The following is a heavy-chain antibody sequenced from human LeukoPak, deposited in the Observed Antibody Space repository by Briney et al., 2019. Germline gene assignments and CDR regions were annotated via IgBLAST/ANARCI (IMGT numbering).Heavy chain of an antibody. CDR1: GFTFTTYW. CDR3: ARPLKYYYGSETYFWFDP. V-gene: IGHV3-7*01. CDR2: INQDGSEK. D-gene: IGHD3-10*01. J-gene: IGHJ5*02. Sequence: GGSLRLSCAASGFTFTTYWMGWVRQAPGKGLEWVANINQDGSEKYYVDSVKGRFTISRDNAKNSLYLQMNSLRAEDAAVYYCARPLKYYYGSETYFWFDPWGQGTLVTVSS.